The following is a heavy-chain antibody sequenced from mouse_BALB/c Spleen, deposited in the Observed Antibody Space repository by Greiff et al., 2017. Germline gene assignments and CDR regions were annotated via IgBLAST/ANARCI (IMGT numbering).Heavy chain of an antibody. CDR1: GFSLTSYG. D-gene: IGHD2-1*01. J-gene: IGHJ3*01. V-gene: IGHV2-3*01. CDR2: IWGDGST. Sequence: VQVVESGPGLVAPSQSLSITCTVSGFSLTSYGVSWVRQPPGKGLEWLGVIWGDGSTNYHSALISRLSISKDNSKSQVFLKLNSLQTDDTATYYCAKRETLYGNYGFAYWGQGTLVTVSA. CDR3: AKRETLYGNYGFAY.